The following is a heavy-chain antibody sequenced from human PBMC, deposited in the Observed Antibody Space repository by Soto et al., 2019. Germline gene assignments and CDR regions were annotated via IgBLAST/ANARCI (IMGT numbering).Heavy chain of an antibody. CDR2: ISSSSSTI. Sequence: EVQLVESGGGLVQPGGSLRLSCAASGFTFSSYSMNWVRQAPGKGLEWVSYISSSSSTIYYADSVKGRFTISRDNAKNSLNFQMNGWGAGDRAVYYVARELRFLWFGEFGAFDIWGQGTMVTVSS. CDR1: GFTFSSYS. V-gene: IGHV3-48*01. J-gene: IGHJ3*02. D-gene: IGHD3-10*01. CDR3: ARELRFLWFGEFGAFDI.